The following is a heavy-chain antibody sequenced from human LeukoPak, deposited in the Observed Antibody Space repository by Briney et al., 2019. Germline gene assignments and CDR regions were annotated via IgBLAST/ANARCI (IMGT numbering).Heavy chain of an antibody. V-gene: IGHV5-51*01. CDR1: GYSFTSYW. D-gene: IGHD2-21*02. CDR2: IYPGDSDT. CDR3: AIQAYCGGDCYSGYFDY. Sequence: GESLKISCKGSGYSFTSYWIGWVRQMPGKGLEWMGIIYPGDSDTRYSPSFQGQVTISADKSISTAYLQWSSLKASDTAMYYCAIQAYCGGDCYSGYFDYWGQGTLVTVSS. J-gene: IGHJ4*02.